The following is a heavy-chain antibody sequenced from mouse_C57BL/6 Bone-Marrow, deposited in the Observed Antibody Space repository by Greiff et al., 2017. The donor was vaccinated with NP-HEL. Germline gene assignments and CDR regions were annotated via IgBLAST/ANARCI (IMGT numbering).Heavy chain of an antibody. V-gene: IGHV1-72*01. J-gene: IGHJ1*03. D-gene: IGHD1-1*01. CDR1: GYTFTSYW. CDR2: IDPNSGGT. Sequence: QVQLQQPGADLVKPGASVKLSCKASGYTFTSYWMHWVKQRPGRGLEWIGRIDPNSGGTKFNEKFKTKATLTVAKPSSTAYMQLSSLTSEDSAVYYCARYYDGSRGWYFDVWGTGTTVTVSS. CDR3: ARYYDGSRGWYFDV.